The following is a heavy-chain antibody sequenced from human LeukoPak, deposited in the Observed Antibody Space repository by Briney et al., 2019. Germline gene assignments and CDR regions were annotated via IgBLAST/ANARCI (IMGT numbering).Heavy chain of an antibody. J-gene: IGHJ4*02. CDR2: IRHDGSIK. V-gene: IGHV3-30*02. CDR1: GFTFSNYG. CDR3: AKASLSDIDY. Sequence: PGGSLRLSCAASGFTFSNYGMYWVRQAPGKGLEWVAFIRHDGSIKYYADSVKGRFTISRDNSKNTLYVQTNSLRAEDTAVYYCAKASLSDIDYWGQGTLVTVSS. D-gene: IGHD3-16*01.